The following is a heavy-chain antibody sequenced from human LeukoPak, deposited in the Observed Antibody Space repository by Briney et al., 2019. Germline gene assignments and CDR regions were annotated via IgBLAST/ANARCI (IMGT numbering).Heavy chain of an antibody. CDR1: GFTFSSYW. CDR3: ARDVQYYDFWSGFAA. V-gene: IGHV3-74*01. CDR2: INSDGSST. Sequence: GGSLRLSCAASGFTFSSYWMHWVSQAAEKGLEWVSRINSDGSSTSYADSVKGRFTISRDNAKNTLYLQMNSLRAEDTAVYYCARDVQYYDFWSGFAAWGQGTLVTVSS. J-gene: IGHJ5*02. D-gene: IGHD3-3*01.